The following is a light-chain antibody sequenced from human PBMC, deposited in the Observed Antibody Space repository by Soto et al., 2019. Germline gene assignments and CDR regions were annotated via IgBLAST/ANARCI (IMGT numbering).Light chain of an antibody. CDR2: KAS. CDR1: QSISTW. CDR3: QQYDSYPYT. J-gene: IGKJ2*01. Sequence: DIPMTQSPSTLSASVGDRVTITCRASQSISTWLAWYQQKPGKAPKVLIYKASSLETGVPPRFSGSGSGTEFTLTISSLHPGDFATYYCQQYDSYPYTFGQGTKLEIK. V-gene: IGKV1-5*03.